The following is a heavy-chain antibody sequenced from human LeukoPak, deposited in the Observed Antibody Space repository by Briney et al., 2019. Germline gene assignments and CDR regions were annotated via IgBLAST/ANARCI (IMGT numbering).Heavy chain of an antibody. CDR1: GFTFSRYA. CDR2: ISSSSGTI. Sequence: GGSLRLSCAASGFTFSRYAMNWVRQAPGKGLEWVSYISSSSGTIYYADSVKGRFTISRDNAENSLYIQMNSLRDEDTAVYYCARDMTMVRGVKYWFDSWGQGTLVTVSS. CDR3: ARDMTMVRGVKYWFDS. V-gene: IGHV3-48*02. D-gene: IGHD3-10*01. J-gene: IGHJ5*01.